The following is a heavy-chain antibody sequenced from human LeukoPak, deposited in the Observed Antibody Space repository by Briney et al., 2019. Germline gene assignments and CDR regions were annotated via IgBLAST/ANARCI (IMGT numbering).Heavy chain of an antibody. D-gene: IGHD3-22*01. CDR2: ISAYNDNT. J-gene: IGHJ3*02. Sequence: ASVKVSCKASGYTFTSYGISWVRQAPGQGLEWMGWISAYNDNTNYAQKLQGRVTMTTDTSTSTAYMELRSLRSDDTAVYYCARDKKVVITTWCCAFDIWGQGTMVTVSS. V-gene: IGHV1-18*01. CDR1: GYTFTSYG. CDR3: ARDKKVVITTWCCAFDI.